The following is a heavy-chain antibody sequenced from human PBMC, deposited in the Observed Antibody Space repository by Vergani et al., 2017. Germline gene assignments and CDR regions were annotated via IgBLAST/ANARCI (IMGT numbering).Heavy chain of an antibody. CDR3: TRQPQEGASGPPSGPP. V-gene: IGHV4-39*01. CDR1: GGSINPSSSF. CDR2: IYHSGST. Sequence: QLQLQESGPGLVKPSETLSLICTVSGGSINPSSSFWGWIRQSPGKGLEWIGSIYHSGSTHYNPSLKSRVTISVDTSKNDFSLKVTSVTAADTAVYYCTRQPQEGASGPPSGPPWGQGISVIVSS. J-gene: IGHJ4*02. D-gene: IGHD5-12*01.